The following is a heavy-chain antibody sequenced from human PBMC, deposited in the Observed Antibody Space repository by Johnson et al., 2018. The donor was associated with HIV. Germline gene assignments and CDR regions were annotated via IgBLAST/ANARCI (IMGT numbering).Heavy chain of an antibody. D-gene: IGHD6-13*01. Sequence: QVQLVESGGGVVQPERSLRLSCAASEFSFSTYAMRWVRQAPGKGLEGVAVISADGTNTDYADAVKGRFTISRENAKKTLYLQMNSLRAGDTAVYYCTRGSIAAAGWGAFDIWGQGTVVTVSS. J-gene: IGHJ3*02. CDR1: EFSFSTYA. V-gene: IGHV3-30*14. CDR3: TRGSIAAAGWGAFDI. CDR2: ISADGTNT.